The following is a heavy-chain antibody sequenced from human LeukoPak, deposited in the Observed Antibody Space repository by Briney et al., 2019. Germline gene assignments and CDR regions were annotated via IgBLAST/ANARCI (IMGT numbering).Heavy chain of an antibody. V-gene: IGHV3-21*01. CDR2: ISSSNYI. J-gene: IGHJ4*02. CDR3: ASLADPAEVIPFDY. CDR1: GFTFSSYS. Sequence: GGSLRLSCAASGFTFSSYSINWVRQAPGKGLEWVSSISSSNYIYYADSVKGRFTISRDNAKDSLYLQMNSLRAEDTAVYYCASLADPAEVIPFDYWGQGTLLTVSS. D-gene: IGHD3-22*01.